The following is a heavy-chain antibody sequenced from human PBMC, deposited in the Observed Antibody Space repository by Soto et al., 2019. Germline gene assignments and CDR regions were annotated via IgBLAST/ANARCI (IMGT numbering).Heavy chain of an antibody. Sequence: GASVKVSCKAPGGTFSSYAMSWVRQAPGQGLEWMGGIIPIFGTANYAQKFQGRVTITADESTSTAYMELSSLRSEDTAVYYCARLVAGDFDYRGQGTLVTVSS. CDR3: ARLVAGDFDY. J-gene: IGHJ4*02. D-gene: IGHD6-19*01. CDR1: GGTFSSYA. V-gene: IGHV1-69*13. CDR2: IIPIFGTA.